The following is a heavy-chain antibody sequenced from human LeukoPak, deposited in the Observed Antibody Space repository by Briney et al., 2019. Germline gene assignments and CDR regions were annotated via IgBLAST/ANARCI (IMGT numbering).Heavy chain of an antibody. CDR2: IYYSGST. D-gene: IGHD1-26*01. V-gene: IGHV4-59*01. CDR1: GGSISSYY. J-gene: IGHJ2*01. CDR3: ARTRGSGSYGGWYFDL. Sequence: PSETLSLTCTVSGGSISSYYWSWIRQPPGKGLEWIWYIYYSGSTNYSPPLKSRVTISVDTSKNQFSLKLSSVTAADTAVYYCARTRGSGSYGGWYFDLWGRGTLVTVSS.